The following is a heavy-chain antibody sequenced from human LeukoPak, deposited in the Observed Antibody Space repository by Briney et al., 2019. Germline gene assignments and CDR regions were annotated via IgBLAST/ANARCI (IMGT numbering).Heavy chain of an antibody. D-gene: IGHD5-18*01. CDR3: ARQQQQLWYD. CDR2: ISNSGSYI. J-gene: IGHJ4*02. CDR1: GFTFSNYE. Sequence: GGSLRLSCAASGFTFSNYEMNWVRQAPGKGLEWISYISNSGSYIYYADSVKGRFTISRDNAQNSLYLQMNSLRAEDTAVYFCARQQQQLWYDWGQGTLVTVSS. V-gene: IGHV3-48*03.